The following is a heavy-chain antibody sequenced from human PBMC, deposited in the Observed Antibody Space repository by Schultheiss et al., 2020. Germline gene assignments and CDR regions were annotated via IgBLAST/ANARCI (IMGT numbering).Heavy chain of an antibody. CDR3: ARSGSSWYREVDY. CDR2: ISYDGSNK. Sequence: GGYLRLSCAASGFTFSSYAMHWVRQAPGKGLEWVAVISYDGSNKYYADSVKGRFTISRDNSKNTLYLQMNSLRAGDTAVYYCARSGSSWYREVDYWGQGTLVKVSS. V-gene: IGHV3-30-3*01. CDR1: GFTFSSYA. J-gene: IGHJ4*02. D-gene: IGHD6-13*01.